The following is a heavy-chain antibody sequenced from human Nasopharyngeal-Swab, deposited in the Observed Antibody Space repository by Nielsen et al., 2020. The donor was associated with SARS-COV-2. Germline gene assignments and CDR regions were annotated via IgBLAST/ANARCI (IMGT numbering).Heavy chain of an antibody. J-gene: IGHJ6*03. Sequence: WVRQAPGQRLEWMGWINAGHGNTKYSQKFQGRVTITRDTSASTAYMELSSLRSEDTAVYYCARAAKGYCSSTSCYSIPEYYYYYMDVWGKGTTVTVSS. D-gene: IGHD2-2*01. CDR3: ARAAKGYCSSTSCYSIPEYYYYYMDV. CDR2: INAGHGNT. V-gene: IGHV1-3*01.